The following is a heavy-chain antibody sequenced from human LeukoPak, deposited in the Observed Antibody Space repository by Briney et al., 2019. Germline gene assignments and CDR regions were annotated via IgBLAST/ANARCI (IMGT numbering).Heavy chain of an antibody. V-gene: IGHV4-39*07. CDR1: GGSISSSSYY. J-gene: IGHJ4*02. CDR3: ARDSSGWETHYFDY. Sequence: NPSETLSLTCTVSGGSISSSSYYWGWIRQPPGKGLEWIGSIYYSGSTYYNPSLKSRVTISVDTSKNQFSLKLSSVTAADTAVYYCARDSSGWETHYFDYWGQGTLVTVSS. D-gene: IGHD6-19*01. CDR2: IYYSGST.